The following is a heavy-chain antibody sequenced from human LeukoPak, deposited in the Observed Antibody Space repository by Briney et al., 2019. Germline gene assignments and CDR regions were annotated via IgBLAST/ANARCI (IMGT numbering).Heavy chain of an antibody. J-gene: IGHJ4*02. Sequence: SETLSLTCTVSGGSINTYFWSWIRQPPGKGLEWIGYIYYSGSTNYNPSLKSRVTISVDTSKNQFSLKLSSVTAADTAVYYCARVHYYDSSGYYLDYWGQGTLVTVSS. CDR2: IYYSGST. CDR1: GGSINTYF. D-gene: IGHD3-22*01. CDR3: ARVHYYDSSGYYLDY. V-gene: IGHV4-59*13.